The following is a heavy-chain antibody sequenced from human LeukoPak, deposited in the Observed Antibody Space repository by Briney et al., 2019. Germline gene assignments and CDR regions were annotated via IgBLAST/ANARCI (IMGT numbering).Heavy chain of an antibody. CDR1: GFTFSAYA. D-gene: IGHD6-19*01. CDR2: ISPNGGST. Sequence: GGSLRLSCSASGFTFSAYAMHWVRQAPGKGLEYVSAISPNGGSTYYADSVKGRFTISRDNSKNTLYLQMNSLRAENTAVYYCAKSGAVAGTGFDYWGQGTLVTVSS. CDR3: AKSGAVAGTGFDY. V-gene: IGHV3-64D*06. J-gene: IGHJ4*02.